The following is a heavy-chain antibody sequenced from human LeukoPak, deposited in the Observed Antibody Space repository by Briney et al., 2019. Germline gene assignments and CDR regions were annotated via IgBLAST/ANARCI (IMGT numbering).Heavy chain of an antibody. CDR2: ILGSGGST. V-gene: IGHV3-23*01. CDR3: AKWGDYDALTGYYVPDY. Sequence: GASLRLSCAASGFTFSNYAMSWVRQAPGKGLEWVSAILGSGGSTYYADSVEGRFTVSRDNSKSTLYLQMNSLRAEDTALYYCAKWGDYDALTGYYVPDYWGQGTLVTASS. J-gene: IGHJ4*02. CDR1: GFTFSNYA. D-gene: IGHD3-9*01.